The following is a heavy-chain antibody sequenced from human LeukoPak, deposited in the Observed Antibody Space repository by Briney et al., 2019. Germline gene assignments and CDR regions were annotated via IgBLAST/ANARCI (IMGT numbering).Heavy chain of an antibody. CDR2: IYSGGST. CDR1: GFTVSSNY. V-gene: IGHV3-66*02. J-gene: IGHJ4*02. Sequence: GGSLRLSCAASGFTVSSNYMSWVRQAPGKGLVWVSVIYSGGSTYYADSVKGRFTISRDNSKNTLYLQMNSLRAEDTAVYYCARESSYGYVDYWGQGTLVTVSS. CDR3: ARESSYGYVDY. D-gene: IGHD5-18*01.